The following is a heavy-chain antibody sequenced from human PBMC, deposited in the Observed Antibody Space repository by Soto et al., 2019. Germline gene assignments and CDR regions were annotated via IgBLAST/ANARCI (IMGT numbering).Heavy chain of an antibody. CDR2: TYYRSKWYN. Sequence: LSQTLSLTCAISGDSVSSNSAAWNWIRQSPSRGLEWLGRTYYRSKWYNDYAVSVKSRITINPDTSKNQFSLQLNSVTPEDTAVYYCARAGEEVVPAAIAYYYYGMDVWGQGTTVTVSS. J-gene: IGHJ6*02. D-gene: IGHD2-2*01. CDR3: ARAGEEVVPAAIAYYYYGMDV. V-gene: IGHV6-1*01. CDR1: GDSVSSNSAA.